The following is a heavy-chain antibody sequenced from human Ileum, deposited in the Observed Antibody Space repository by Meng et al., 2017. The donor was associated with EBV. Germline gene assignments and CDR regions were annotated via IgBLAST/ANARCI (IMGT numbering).Heavy chain of an antibody. V-gene: IGHV1-8*01. D-gene: IGHD3-16*01. Sequence: QLVRAGAEVKKPGASVKVSCKASGYTFINHDINWVRQAAGQGLESIGWMNSYTGNAGYAQKFRGRVTMTRDTSINTAYLEVISLTSEDTAVYYCARGSGAGGRDWFDPWGQGTLVTVSS. CDR3: ARGSGAGGRDWFDP. J-gene: IGHJ5*02. CDR1: GYTFINHD. CDR2: MNSYTGNA.